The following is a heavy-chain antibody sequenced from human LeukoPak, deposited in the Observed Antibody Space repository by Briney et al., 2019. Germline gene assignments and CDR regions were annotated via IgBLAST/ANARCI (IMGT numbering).Heavy chain of an antibody. CDR1: GFTFGDYA. Sequence: GRSLRLSCTASGFTFGDYAMSWFRQAPGKGLEWVGFIRSKAYGGTTEHAAPVKGRFTISRDDSKSIAYLQMNSLKTEDTAVYYCITSTSSWYYAFDLWGQGTMVTVSS. CDR3: ITSTSSWYYAFDL. J-gene: IGHJ3*01. CDR2: IRSKAYGGTT. D-gene: IGHD6-13*01. V-gene: IGHV3-49*03.